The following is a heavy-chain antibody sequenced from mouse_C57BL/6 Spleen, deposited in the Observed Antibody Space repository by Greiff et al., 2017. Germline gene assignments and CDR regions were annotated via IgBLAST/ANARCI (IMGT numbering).Heavy chain of an antibody. CDR2: IRLKSDNYAT. CDR3: TWYYGSPFDY. D-gene: IGHD1-1*01. CDR1: GFTFSNYW. V-gene: IGHV6-3*01. J-gene: IGHJ2*01. Sequence: EVNLVESGGGLVQPGGSMKLSCVASGFTFSNYWMNWVRQSPEKGLEWVAQIRLKSDNYATHYAESVKGRFTISRDDSKSSVYLQMNNLRAEDTGIYYCTWYYGSPFDYWGQGTTLTVSS.